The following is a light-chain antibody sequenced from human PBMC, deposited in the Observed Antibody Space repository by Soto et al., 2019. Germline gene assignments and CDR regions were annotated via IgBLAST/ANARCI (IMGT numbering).Light chain of an antibody. CDR2: KAS. V-gene: IGKV1-5*03. J-gene: IGKJ1*01. CDR3: QQYNSYWGT. CDR1: QSISSW. Sequence: DIQMTQSPSTLSASVVDRVNITCRASQSISSWLAWYQQKAGEAPKLLMYKASTLDSGVPSRFSGSGSGTEFTLTISSLQPDDFATYYCQQYNSYWGTFGQGTKVDIK.